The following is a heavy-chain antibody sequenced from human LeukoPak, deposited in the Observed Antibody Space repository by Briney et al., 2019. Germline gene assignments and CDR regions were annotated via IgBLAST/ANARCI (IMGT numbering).Heavy chain of an antibody. CDR2: ISGSGGST. J-gene: IGHJ3*02. CDR1: GFTFSSYA. CDR3: ANSGASIPLGAFDI. D-gene: IGHD1-26*01. V-gene: IGHV3-23*01. Sequence: GGSLRLSCAASGFTFSSYAMSWVRQAPGKGLEGVSAISGSGGSTYYADSVKGRFTISRDNSKNTLYLQMNSPRAEDTAVYYCANSGASIPLGAFDIWGQGTMVTVSS.